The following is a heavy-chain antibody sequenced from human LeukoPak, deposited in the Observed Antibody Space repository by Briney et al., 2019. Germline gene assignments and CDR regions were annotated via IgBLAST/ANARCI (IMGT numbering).Heavy chain of an antibody. CDR3: AKAISPVGVSFDY. Sequence: GGSLRLSCAASGFTFSSYAISWVRQAPGKGLEWVSAISGSGGSTYYADSVKGRFTISRDNSKNTLYLQMNSLRAEDTAVYYCAKAISPVGVSFDYWGQGTLVTVSS. D-gene: IGHD1-26*01. CDR2: ISGSGGST. CDR1: GFTFSSYA. J-gene: IGHJ4*02. V-gene: IGHV3-23*01.